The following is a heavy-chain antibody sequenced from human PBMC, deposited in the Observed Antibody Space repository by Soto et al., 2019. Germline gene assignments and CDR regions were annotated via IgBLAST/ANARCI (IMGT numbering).Heavy chain of an antibody. CDR1: GGSISSSSYY. D-gene: IGHD6-13*01. Sequence: SETLSLTCTVSGGSISSSSYYWGWIRQPPGKGLEWIGSIYYSGSTYYNPSLKSRVTISVDTSKNQFSLKLSSVTAADTAVYYCAREGAAAADVNWFDPWGQGTPVTVSS. J-gene: IGHJ5*02. V-gene: IGHV4-39*02. CDR3: AREGAAAADVNWFDP. CDR2: IYYSGST.